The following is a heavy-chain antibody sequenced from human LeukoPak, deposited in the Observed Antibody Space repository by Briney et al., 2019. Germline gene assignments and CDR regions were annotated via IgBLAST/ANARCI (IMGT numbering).Heavy chain of an antibody. Sequence: SETLSLTCTVSGGSISSYYWSWIRQPPGKGLEWIGYIYYSGSTNYNPSLKSRVTISVDTSKNQFSLKLSSVTAADTAVCYCARDTLGTGTTRGFDYWGQGTLVTVSS. CDR1: GGSISSYY. V-gene: IGHV4-59*12. D-gene: IGHD1-1*01. J-gene: IGHJ4*02. CDR2: IYYSGST. CDR3: ARDTLGTGTTRGFDY.